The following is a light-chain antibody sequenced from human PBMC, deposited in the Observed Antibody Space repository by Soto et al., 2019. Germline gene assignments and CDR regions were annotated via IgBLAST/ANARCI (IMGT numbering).Light chain of an antibody. Sequence: EIVLTQSPGTLSLSPGERATLSCRASQSVNSNYLGWYQKKPARAPRLLIYAASSRATGVPDRFSGSGSGTDFTLTISRLEPEDFAVYYCQQYGTSPYTFGQGTKLEIK. CDR3: QQYGTSPYT. V-gene: IGKV3-20*01. J-gene: IGKJ2*01. CDR1: QSVNSNY. CDR2: AAS.